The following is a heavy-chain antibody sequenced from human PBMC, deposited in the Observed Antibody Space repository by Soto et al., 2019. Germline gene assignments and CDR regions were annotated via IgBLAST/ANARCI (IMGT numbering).Heavy chain of an antibody. D-gene: IGHD2-15*01. CDR1: GFTFSSYW. CDR3: ARGGGFRCSGGSCYALDY. Sequence: EVQLVESGGGLVQPGGSLRLSCAASGFTFSSYWMHWVRQAPGKGLVWVSRINSDGSSTSYADSVKGRFTISRDNAKNTLYLQMNSLRAEDTAVYYCARGGGFRCSGGSCYALDYWGQGTLVTVSS. V-gene: IGHV3-74*01. CDR2: INSDGSST. J-gene: IGHJ4*02.